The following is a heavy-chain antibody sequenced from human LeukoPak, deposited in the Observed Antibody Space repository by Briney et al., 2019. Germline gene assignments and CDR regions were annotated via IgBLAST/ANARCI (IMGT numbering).Heavy chain of an antibody. CDR2: IFYSGST. V-gene: IGHV4-59*01. CDR3: ATGAGWYSN. Sequence: PSETLSLTCTVSGGSLIDSYWSWLRQPPGEGLEWIGYIFYSGSTNYNPSLRSRVTISLDTSKNQFSLRLTSVTAADTAVYYCATGAGWYSNWGQGTLVTVSS. J-gene: IGHJ4*02. D-gene: IGHD6-19*01. CDR1: GGSLIDSY.